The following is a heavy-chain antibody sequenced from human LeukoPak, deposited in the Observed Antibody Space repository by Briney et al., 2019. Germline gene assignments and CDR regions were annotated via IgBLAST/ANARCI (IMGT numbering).Heavy chain of an antibody. V-gene: IGHV3-23*01. CDR1: GFTFNSYA. Sequence: GGSLRLSCAASGFTFNSYAMTWVRQAPGKGLEWVSYVNGNGGGTYYSDSVKGRFTISRDNSKSTLDLQMNGLRAEDTAVYYCAKATYSGSFPYLDYWGQGTLVTVSS. CDR2: VNGNGGGT. D-gene: IGHD1-26*01. CDR3: AKATYSGSFPYLDY. J-gene: IGHJ4*02.